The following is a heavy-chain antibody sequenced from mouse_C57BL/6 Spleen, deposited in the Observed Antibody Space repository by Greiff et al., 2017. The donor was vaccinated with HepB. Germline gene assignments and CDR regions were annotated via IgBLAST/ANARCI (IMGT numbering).Heavy chain of an antibody. D-gene: IGHD2-2*01. CDR1: GYSITSGYY. CDR3: ASHGYDGAYYAMDY. Sequence: DVQLQESGPGLVKPSQSLSLTCSVTGYSITSGYYWNWIRQFPGNKLEWMGYISYDGSNNYNPSLKNRISITRDTSKNQFFLKLNSVTTEDTATYYCASHGYDGAYYAMDYWGQGTSVTVSS. J-gene: IGHJ4*01. V-gene: IGHV3-6*01. CDR2: ISYDGSN.